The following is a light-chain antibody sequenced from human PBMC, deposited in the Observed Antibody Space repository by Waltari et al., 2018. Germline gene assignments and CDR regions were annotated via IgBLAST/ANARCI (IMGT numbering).Light chain of an antibody. V-gene: IGLV2-14*01. CDR2: DVS. CDR1: SSDVGGYNY. Sequence: QSALTQPASVSGSPGQSITISCTGTSSDVGGYNYVSWYQQHPGKAPKLMIYDVSNRPSGVSKRFSGSKSANTASLTISGLQAEDEADYYCSSYTSSRTRVFGGGTKLTVL. J-gene: IGLJ3*02. CDR3: SSYTSSRTRV.